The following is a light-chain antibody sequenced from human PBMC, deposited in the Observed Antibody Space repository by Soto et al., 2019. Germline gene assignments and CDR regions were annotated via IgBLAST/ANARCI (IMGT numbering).Light chain of an antibody. CDR2: EVS. V-gene: IGLV2-11*01. Sequence: QSALTQPRSVSGSPGQSVTISCTGTSSDLGGYNYVSWYQQHPGKAPKLLIYEVSKRPSGVPDRFSGSKSSNTASLTISGLQAEDEADFYCCSYAGSYTPVIFGGGTKLTVL. CDR1: SSDLGGYNY. J-gene: IGLJ2*01. CDR3: CSYAGSYTPVI.